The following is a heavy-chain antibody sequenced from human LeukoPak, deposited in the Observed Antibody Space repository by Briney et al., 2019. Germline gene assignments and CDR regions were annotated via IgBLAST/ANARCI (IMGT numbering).Heavy chain of an antibody. D-gene: IGHD3-10*01. Sequence: SVKVSCKASGGTFSSYAISWVRQAPGQGLEWMGGIIPIFGTANYAQKFQGRVTITADESTSTAYMELSSLRSEDTAVYYCARRRYYYGSGSYNWFDPWGQGTLVTVSS. CDR3: ARRRYYYGSGSYNWFDP. CDR2: IIPIFGTA. CDR1: GGTFSSYA. V-gene: IGHV1-69*01. J-gene: IGHJ5*02.